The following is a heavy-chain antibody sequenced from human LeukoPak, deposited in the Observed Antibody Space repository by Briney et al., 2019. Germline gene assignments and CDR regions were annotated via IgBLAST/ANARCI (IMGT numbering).Heavy chain of an antibody. J-gene: IGHJ2*01. CDR3: ARDEDDSPYWYFDL. D-gene: IGHD3-22*01. CDR1: GGTFSSYA. Sequence: EASVKVSCKASGGTFSSYAISWVRQAPGQGLEWMGGIIPIFGTANYAQTFQGSVTITADESTSTAYMELSSLRSEDTAVYYCARDEDDSPYWYFDLWGRGTLVTVSS. CDR2: IIPIFGTA. V-gene: IGHV1-69*13.